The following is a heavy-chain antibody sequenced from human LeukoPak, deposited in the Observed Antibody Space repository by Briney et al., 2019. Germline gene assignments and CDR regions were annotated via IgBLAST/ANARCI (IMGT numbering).Heavy chain of an antibody. J-gene: IGHJ4*02. CDR1: GFTFSSYW. CDR2: IKQDGSEK. V-gene: IGHV3-7*04. Sequence: PGGSLRLSFAASGFTFSSYWMSWVRQAPGKGLEWVANIKQDGSEKYYVDSVKGRFTISRDNAKNSLYLQMNSLRAEDTAVYYCARGLLGEPLDYWGQGTLVTVSS. CDR3: ARGLLGEPLDY. D-gene: IGHD3-22*01.